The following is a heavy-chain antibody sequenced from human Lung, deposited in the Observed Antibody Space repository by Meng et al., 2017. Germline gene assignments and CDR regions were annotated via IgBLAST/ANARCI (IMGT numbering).Heavy chain of an antibody. CDR1: GYNFPGYW. CDR3: ARDEDISAAGKLFGDY. D-gene: IGHD6-13*01. J-gene: IGHJ4*02. CDR2: IDPKSGDT. Sequence: QGRLVQSGAEVNRPGASGKVSCKPSGYNFPGYWLHWVGRAPGQGLEWMGRIDPKSGDTHYAQRFQGRVTMTGDTSISTAYMELSGLRSDDTAMYYCARDEDISAAGKLFGDYWGQGTLVTVSS. V-gene: IGHV1-2*06.